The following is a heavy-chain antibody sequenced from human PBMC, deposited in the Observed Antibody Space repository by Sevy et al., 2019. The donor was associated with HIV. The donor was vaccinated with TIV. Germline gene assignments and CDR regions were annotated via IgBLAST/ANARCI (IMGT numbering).Heavy chain of an antibody. D-gene: IGHD3-3*01. CDR3: ARDYDFWSGYTALSYYSLSYYYGMDV. CDR1: GLNFSKYS. Sequence: GGSLRLSCAASGLNFSKYSFNWVRQVPEKGLEWISHISRSGTTTYYAESVKGRFTVSRDNAKNSLYLQMSSLRDEDTAVYYCARDYDFWSGYTALSYYSLSYYYGMDVWGQGTTVTVSS. V-gene: IGHV3-48*02. CDR2: ISRSGTTT. J-gene: IGHJ6*02.